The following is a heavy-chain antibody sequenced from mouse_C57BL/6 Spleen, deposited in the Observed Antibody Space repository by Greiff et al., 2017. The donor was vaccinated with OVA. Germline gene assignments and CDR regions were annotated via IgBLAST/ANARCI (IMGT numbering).Heavy chain of an antibody. Sequence: EVMLVESGAELVKPGDSVKLSCTASGFNIKDYYMHWVKQRTEQGLEWIGRIDPEDGETKYAPKFQGKATITADTSSNTAYLQLSSLTSDDTAVYYCAREEGYYNYYAMDYWGQGTSVTVSS. D-gene: IGHD2-12*01. CDR1: GFNIKDYY. J-gene: IGHJ4*01. CDR3: AREEGYYNYYAMDY. CDR2: IDPEDGET. V-gene: IGHV14-2*01.